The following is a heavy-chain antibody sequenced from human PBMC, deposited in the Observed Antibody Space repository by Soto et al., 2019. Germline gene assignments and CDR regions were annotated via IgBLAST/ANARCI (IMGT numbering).Heavy chain of an antibody. V-gene: IGHV4-59*01. CDR1: GGSISSYY. CDR3: ASSAGYNYPPTFDY. Sequence: SETLSLTCTVSGGSISSYYWSWIRQPPGKGLEWIGYIYYSGSTNYNPSLKSRVTISVDTSKNQFSLKLSSVTAADTAVYYCASSAGYNYPPTFDYWGQGTLVTVSS. D-gene: IGHD5-12*01. J-gene: IGHJ4*02. CDR2: IYYSGST.